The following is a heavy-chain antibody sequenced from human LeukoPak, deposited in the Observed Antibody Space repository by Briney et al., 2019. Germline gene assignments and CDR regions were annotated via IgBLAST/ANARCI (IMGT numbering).Heavy chain of an antibody. J-gene: IGHJ2*01. V-gene: IGHV4-30-4*01. CDR1: GGSISSGDYY. CDR2: IYYSGST. Sequence: SETLSLTCTVSGGSISSGDYYWGWIRQPPGKGLEWIGYIYYSGSTYYNPSLRSRVTISVDTSKNQFSLKLSSVTAADTAVYYCARGDYGDYWYFDLWGRGTLVTVSS. CDR3: ARGDYGDYWYFDL. D-gene: IGHD4-17*01.